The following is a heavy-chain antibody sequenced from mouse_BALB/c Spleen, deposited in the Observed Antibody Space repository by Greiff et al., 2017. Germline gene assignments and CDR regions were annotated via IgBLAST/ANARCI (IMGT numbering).Heavy chain of an antibody. CDR2: IYPGDGDT. V-gene: IGHV1-82*01. CDR1: GYAFSSSW. CDR3: ARAGMIMSLYYFDY. D-gene: IGHD2-3*01. J-gene: IGHJ2*01. Sequence: VKVVESGPELVKPGASVKISCKASGYAFSSSWMNWVKQRPGQGLEWIGRIYPGDGDTNYNGKFKGKATLTADKSSSTAYMQLSSLTSVDSAVYFCARAGMIMSLYYFDYWGQGTTLTVSS.